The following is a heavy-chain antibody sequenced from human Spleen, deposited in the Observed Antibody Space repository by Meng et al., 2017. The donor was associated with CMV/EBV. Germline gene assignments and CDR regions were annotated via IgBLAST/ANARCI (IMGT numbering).Heavy chain of an antibody. V-gene: IGHV4-38-2*02. J-gene: IGHJ4*02. CDR3: ARIQGVAAAGYYFDY. CDR1: GYSISSSYY. Sequence: SETLSLTCTVSGYSISSSYYWGWIRQPPGKGLEWIGSIYHSGSTYYNPSLKSRVTISVDTSKNQFSLKLSSVTAADTAMYYCARIQGVAAAGYYFDYWGQGTLVTVSS. D-gene: IGHD6-13*01. CDR2: IYHSGST.